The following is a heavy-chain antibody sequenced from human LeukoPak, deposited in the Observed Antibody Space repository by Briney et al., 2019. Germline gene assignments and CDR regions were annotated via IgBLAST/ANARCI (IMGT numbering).Heavy chain of an antibody. V-gene: IGHV3-30-3*01. Sequence: PGGSLRLSCAASGFTFSSYAMHWVRQAPGKGLEWVAVISYDGSNKYYADSVKGRFTISRDNSKNTLYLQMNSLRAEDTAVYYCARDGGGTGYSYGLMNWGQGTLVTVSS. CDR1: GFTFSSYA. D-gene: IGHD5-18*01. CDR3: ARDGGGTGYSYGLMN. CDR2: ISYDGSNK. J-gene: IGHJ4*02.